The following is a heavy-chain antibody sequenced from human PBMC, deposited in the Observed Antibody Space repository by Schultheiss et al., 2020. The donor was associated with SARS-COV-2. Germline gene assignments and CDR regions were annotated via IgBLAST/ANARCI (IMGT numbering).Heavy chain of an antibody. J-gene: IGHJ2*01. Sequence: SETLSLTCTVSGGSVSSGSYYWGWIRQPPGKGLEWIGEIYHSGSTNYNPSLKSRVTISVDKSKNQFSLKLSSVTAADTAVYYCARAEGYCSGGSCYGGYWYFDLWGRGTLVTVSS. CDR2: IYHSGST. CDR1: GGSVSSGSYY. CDR3: ARAEGYCSGGSCYGGYWYFDL. V-gene: IGHV4-61*05. D-gene: IGHD2-15*01.